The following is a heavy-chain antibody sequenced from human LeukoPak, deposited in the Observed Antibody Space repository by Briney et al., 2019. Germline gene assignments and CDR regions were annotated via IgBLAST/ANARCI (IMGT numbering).Heavy chain of an antibody. V-gene: IGHV3-23*01. CDR3: AKDDAWLRFGE. Sequence: GGSLRLSCAASGFTFSDHGMNWVRQAPGKGLEWVSGISPSGDIRYYADSVKGRFTISRDNSKNTLYLEVISLTAEDTAVYYCAKDDAWLRFGEWSQGTLVTVSS. J-gene: IGHJ4*02. D-gene: IGHD3-10*01. CDR1: GFTFSDHG. CDR2: ISPSGDIR.